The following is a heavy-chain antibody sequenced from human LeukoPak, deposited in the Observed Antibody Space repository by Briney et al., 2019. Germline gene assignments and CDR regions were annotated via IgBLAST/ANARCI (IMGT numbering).Heavy chain of an antibody. J-gene: IGHJ4*02. Sequence: PSQTLSLTCAVSGGSISSGGYSWSWIRQPPGKGLEWIGYIYYSGSTYYNPSLKSRVTISVDTSKNQSSLRLSSVTAADTAVYFCARGQKYRYGYTVTELGSGYFDYWGQGTLVTVSS. CDR1: GGSISSGGYS. CDR2: IYYSGST. V-gene: IGHV4-30-4*07. CDR3: ARGQKYRYGYTVTELGSGYFDY. D-gene: IGHD5-18*01.